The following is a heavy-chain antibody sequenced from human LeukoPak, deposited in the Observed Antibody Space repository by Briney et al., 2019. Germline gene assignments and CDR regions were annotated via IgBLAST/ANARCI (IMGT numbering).Heavy chain of an antibody. CDR1: GYTFTSYD. Sequence: ASVKVSCKASGYTFTSYDINWVRQATGQGLEWMGWMNPNSGNTGYAQKFQGRVTMTRNTSISTAYMELSSLRSEDTAVYYCAKDAVVVPAFSYYYYGMDVWGQGTTVTVSS. J-gene: IGHJ6*02. CDR2: MNPNSGNT. D-gene: IGHD2-2*01. V-gene: IGHV1-8*01. CDR3: AKDAVVVPAFSYYYYGMDV.